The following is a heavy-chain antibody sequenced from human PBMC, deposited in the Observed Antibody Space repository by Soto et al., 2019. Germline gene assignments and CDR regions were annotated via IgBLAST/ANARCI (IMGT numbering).Heavy chain of an antibody. J-gene: IGHJ5*02. Sequence: SETLSLTCAVYGGSFSGYYWSWIRQPPGKGLEWIGEINHSGSTNYNPSLKSRVTISVDTSKNQFSLKLSSVTAADTAVYYCARGRRGMGYSSSSWGRWFDPWGQGTLVTVSS. V-gene: IGHV4-34*01. CDR2: INHSGST. CDR3: ARGRRGMGYSSSSWGRWFDP. D-gene: IGHD6-6*01. CDR1: GGSFSGYY.